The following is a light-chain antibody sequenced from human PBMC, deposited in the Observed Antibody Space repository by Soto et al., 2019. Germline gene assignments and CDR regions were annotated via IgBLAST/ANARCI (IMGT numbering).Light chain of an antibody. CDR2: DVV. CDR3: TSYTTTNSWI. J-gene: IGLJ1*01. V-gene: IGLV2-14*03. Sequence: QSVLTQPASVSGSPGQSITISCTGTTSDDYVSWYQQPPGEAPRLLIYDVVTRPSEVSDRFSGSKSDNTASLTISGLQAEDEAHYYCTSYTTTNSWIFGTGTKVTVL. CDR1: TSDDY.